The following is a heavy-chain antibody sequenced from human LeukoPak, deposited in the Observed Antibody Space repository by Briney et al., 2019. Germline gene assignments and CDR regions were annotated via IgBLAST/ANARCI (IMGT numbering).Heavy chain of an antibody. CDR1: GGSISSYY. V-gene: IGHV4-59*01. J-gene: IGHJ4*02. CDR3: ARGADSSGYYSIFYFDY. Sequence: SETLSLTCTVSGGSISSYYWNRIRQPPGKGLEWIGYIYYSGSTNYNPSLKSRVTISVDTSKNQFSLKLSSVTAADTAVYYCARGADSSGYYSIFYFDYWGQGTLVTVSS. D-gene: IGHD3-22*01. CDR2: IYYSGST.